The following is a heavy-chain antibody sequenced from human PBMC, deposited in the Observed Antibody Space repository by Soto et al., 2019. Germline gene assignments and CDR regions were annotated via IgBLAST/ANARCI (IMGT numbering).Heavy chain of an antibody. CDR2: IYYSGST. CDR3: ARDGDYIAAAGFDY. Sequence: PSETLSLTCTVSGGSISSYYWSWIRQPPGKGLEWIGYIYYSGSTNYNPSLKSRVTISVDTSKNQFSLKLSSVTAADTAVYYCARDGDYIAAAGFDYWGQGTLVTVSS. V-gene: IGHV4-59*01. D-gene: IGHD6-13*01. CDR1: GGSISSYY. J-gene: IGHJ4*02.